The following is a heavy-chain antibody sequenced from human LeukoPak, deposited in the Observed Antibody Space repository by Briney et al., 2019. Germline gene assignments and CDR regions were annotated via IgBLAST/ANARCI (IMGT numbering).Heavy chain of an antibody. D-gene: IGHD2-2*01. Sequence: ASVKVSCKASGYTFIDYYMHWVRQAPGQGLEWMGWINPNSGGTDYAQKFQGRVTMTRDTSIDTAYMELSRLTSDDTAVYYCARDRITDCSTTSCTIANWLDPWGQGTLVTVSS. CDR1: GYTFIDYY. CDR3: ARDRITDCSTTSCTIANWLDP. J-gene: IGHJ5*02. CDR2: INPNSGGT. V-gene: IGHV1-2*02.